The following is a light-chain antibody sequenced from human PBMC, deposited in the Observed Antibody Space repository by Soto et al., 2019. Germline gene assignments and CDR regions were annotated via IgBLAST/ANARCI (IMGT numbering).Light chain of an antibody. V-gene: IGKV1-39*01. CDR1: HIIRSY. Sequence: DMQMTQFPSSLSSSVGYRFTITCGSSHIIRSYLNWYKHTAGKDPELLIYATSTLRSGVPSRFSGSGSGTDFALTISSLQPEDFATYYCQQSFSTYPSFGGGTKVDIK. CDR2: ATS. CDR3: QQSFSTYPS. J-gene: IGKJ4*01.